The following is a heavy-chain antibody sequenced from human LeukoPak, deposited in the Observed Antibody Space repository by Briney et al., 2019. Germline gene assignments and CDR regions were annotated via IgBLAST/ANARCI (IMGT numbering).Heavy chain of an antibody. V-gene: IGHV3-7*01. Sequence: PGGSLRLSCAASGFTFSSYWMSWVRQAPGKGLEWVANIKQDGSEKYYVDSVKGRFTISRDNAKNSLYLQMNSLRAEDTAVYYCARVGSSSRDYYYMDVWGKGTTVTVSS. J-gene: IGHJ6*03. CDR1: GFTFSSYW. CDR2: IKQDGSEK. D-gene: IGHD6-6*01. CDR3: ARVGSSSRDYYYMDV.